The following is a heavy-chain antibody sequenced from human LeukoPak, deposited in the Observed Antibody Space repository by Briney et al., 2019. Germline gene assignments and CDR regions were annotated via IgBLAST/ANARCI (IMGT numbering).Heavy chain of an antibody. J-gene: IGHJ4*02. V-gene: IGHV2-5*01. CDR3: AHSLYYDYVWGSYRSLDY. D-gene: IGHD3-16*02. Sequence: SGPTLVKPTQTLTLTCTFSGFSLSTSGVGVGWIRQPPGKALEWLALIYWNDDKRYSPSLKSRLTITKDTSKNQVVLTMTNTDPVDTATYYCAHSLYYDYVWGSYRSLDYWGQGTLVTVSS. CDR1: GFSLSTSGVG. CDR2: IYWNDDK.